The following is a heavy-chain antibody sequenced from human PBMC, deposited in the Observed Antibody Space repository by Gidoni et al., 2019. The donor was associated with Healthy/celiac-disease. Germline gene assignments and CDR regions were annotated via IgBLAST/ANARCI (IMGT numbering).Heavy chain of an antibody. Sequence: NPSIKSRVTITVDTSKNQFSLKLSSVTAADPAVYYCARQGGTVQGEMDGGFDPWGQGTLVTVSS. V-gene: IGHV4-39*01. CDR3: ARQGGTVQGEMDGGFDP. D-gene: IGHD3-10*01. J-gene: IGHJ5*02.